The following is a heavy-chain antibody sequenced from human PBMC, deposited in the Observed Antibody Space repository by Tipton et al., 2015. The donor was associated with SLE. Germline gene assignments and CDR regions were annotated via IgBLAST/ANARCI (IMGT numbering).Heavy chain of an antibody. Sequence: GHVTISADKSISTAYLQWSSLKASDTAMYYCARHKGKGDAFDIWGQGTMVTVSS. V-gene: IGHV5-51*01. J-gene: IGHJ3*02. CDR3: ARHKGKGDAFDI.